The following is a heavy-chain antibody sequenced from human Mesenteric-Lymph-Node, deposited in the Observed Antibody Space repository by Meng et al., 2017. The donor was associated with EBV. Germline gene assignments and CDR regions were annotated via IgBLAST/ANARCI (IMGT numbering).Heavy chain of an antibody. Sequence: VAQQEAGPGLVKPPETLSLTCSVSGGSVSSGSYYWSWIRQPPGKGLEWIGYIYRTGSTDYNPSLNSRVSISIETSKNQFSLRLTSVTAADTAVYYCARDSGITVTKSFDYWGQGALVTVSS. CDR1: GGSVSSGSYY. V-gene: IGHV4-61*01. CDR2: IYRTGST. J-gene: IGHJ4*02. D-gene: IGHD1-20*01. CDR3: ARDSGITVTKSFDY.